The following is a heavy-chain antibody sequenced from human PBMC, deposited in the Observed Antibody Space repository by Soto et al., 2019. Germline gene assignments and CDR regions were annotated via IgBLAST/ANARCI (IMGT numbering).Heavy chain of an antibody. CDR1: GGSISSYY. D-gene: IGHD6-6*01. V-gene: IGHV4-59*01. Sequence: SETQSLTCTVSGGSISSYYWSWIRQPPGKGLEWIGYIYYSGSTNYNPSLKSRVTISVDTSKNQFSLKLSSVTAADTAVYYCARVYSSSDQITFDYWGQGTLVTVSS. J-gene: IGHJ4*02. CDR3: ARVYSSSDQITFDY. CDR2: IYYSGST.